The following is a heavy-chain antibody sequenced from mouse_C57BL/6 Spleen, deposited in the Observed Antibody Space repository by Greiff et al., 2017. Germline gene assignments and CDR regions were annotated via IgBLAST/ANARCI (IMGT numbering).Heavy chain of an antibody. J-gene: IGHJ3*01. CDR1: GYSITSGYY. Sequence: VQLQQSGPGLVKPSPSLSLTCSVTGYSITSGYYWNWIRQFPGNKLEWMGYISYDGSNNYNPSLKNRISITRDTSKNQFFLKLNSVTTEDTATYYCARSQPGSSGFADWGQGTLVTVSA. V-gene: IGHV3-6*01. CDR2: ISYDGSN. D-gene: IGHD1-1*01. CDR3: ARSQPGSSGFAD.